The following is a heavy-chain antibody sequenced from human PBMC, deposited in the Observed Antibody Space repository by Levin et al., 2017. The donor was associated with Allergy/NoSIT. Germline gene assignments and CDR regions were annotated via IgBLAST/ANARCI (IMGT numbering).Heavy chain of an antibody. V-gene: IGHV3-23*01. CDR2: LSGSGGST. CDR3: AKDGGLRDAFDI. Sequence: GGSLRLSCAASGFTFSSYAMSWVRQAPGKGLEWVSALSGSGGSTYYADSVKGRFTISRDNSKNTLYLQMNSLRAEDTAVYYCAKDGGLRDAFDIWGQGTMVTVSS. CDR1: GFTFSSYA. D-gene: IGHD4-17*01. J-gene: IGHJ3*02.